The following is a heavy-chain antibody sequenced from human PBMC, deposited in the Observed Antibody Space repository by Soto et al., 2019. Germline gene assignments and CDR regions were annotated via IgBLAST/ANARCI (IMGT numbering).Heavy chain of an antibody. CDR1: GYSFDRYG. V-gene: IGHV1-18*01. J-gene: IGHJ4*02. Sequence: ASVKVSGKASGYSFDRYGIYWVRQAPGQRPEWMGWISADTGDTRLSQNVQGRLTLTTDTSTNTAYMDRRSLSSDDTAVYYCSRDRSYCYETRVYPLDYWGQGPQVTVSS. CDR2: ISADTGDT. CDR3: SRDRSYCYETRVYPLDY. D-gene: IGHD3-22*01.